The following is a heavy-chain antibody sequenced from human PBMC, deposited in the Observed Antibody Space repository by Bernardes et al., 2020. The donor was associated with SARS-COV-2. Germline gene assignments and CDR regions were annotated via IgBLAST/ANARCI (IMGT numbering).Heavy chain of an antibody. J-gene: IGHJ5*02. CDR3: TSLFGVIVNYDDWFDP. CDR1: GYTFTGYY. D-gene: IGHD3-3*01. V-gene: IGHV1-2*02. CDR2: INPTSGDT. Sequence: ASVKVSCMASGYTFTGYYMNWVRQAPGQGLEWMGWINPTSGDTNYAQKFRGRVTMTRDTSISTAYMELSRLRSDDTAVYYCTSLFGVIVNYDDWFDPWGQGTLVTVSS.